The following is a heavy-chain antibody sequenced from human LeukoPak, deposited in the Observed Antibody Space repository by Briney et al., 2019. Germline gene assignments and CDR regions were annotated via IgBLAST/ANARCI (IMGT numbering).Heavy chain of an antibody. CDR3: ASGQLNAFDI. Sequence: GGSLRLSCAASGFTFSSYSMNWVRQAPGKGLEWVSSISSSSSYIYYADSVEGRFTISRDNAKNSLYLQMNSLRAEDTAVYYCASGQLNAFDIWGQGTVVTVSS. J-gene: IGHJ3*02. CDR2: ISSSSSYI. V-gene: IGHV3-21*01. CDR1: GFTFSSYS. D-gene: IGHD2-2*01.